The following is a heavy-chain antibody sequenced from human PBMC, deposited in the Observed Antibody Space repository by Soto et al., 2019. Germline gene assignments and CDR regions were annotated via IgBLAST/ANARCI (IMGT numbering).Heavy chain of an antibody. CDR3: ARDWGSPPGPHAFDI. CDR1: GYSISSGYY. J-gene: IGHJ3*02. V-gene: IGHV4-38-2*02. D-gene: IGHD3-16*01. CDR2: IYHSGST. Sequence: PSETLSLTCAVSGYSISSGYYWGWIRQPPGKGLEWIGSIYHSGSTYYNPSLKSRVTISVDTSKNQFSLKLSSVTAADTAVYYCARDWGSPPGPHAFDIWGQGTMVT.